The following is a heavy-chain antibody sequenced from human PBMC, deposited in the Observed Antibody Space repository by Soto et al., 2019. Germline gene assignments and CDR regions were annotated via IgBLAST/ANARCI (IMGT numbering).Heavy chain of an antibody. CDR1: GGTFSSYT. V-gene: IGHV1-69*08. Sequence: QVQLVQSGAEVKKPGSSVKVSCKASGGTFSSYTISWVRQAPGQGLEWMGRIIPILGIANYAQKFQGRVTITADKSTSTAYMELSSLRSEDTAVYYCARDRDQGWSDFPDAFDIWGQGTMVTVSS. D-gene: IGHD1-1*01. CDR2: IIPILGIA. CDR3: ARDRDQGWSDFPDAFDI. J-gene: IGHJ3*02.